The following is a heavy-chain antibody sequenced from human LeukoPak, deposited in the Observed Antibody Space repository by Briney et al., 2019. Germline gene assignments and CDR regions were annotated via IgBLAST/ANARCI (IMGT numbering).Heavy chain of an antibody. D-gene: IGHD6-19*01. J-gene: IGHJ4*02. V-gene: IGHV4-59*01. CDR3: AMGGAVAGLGYYFDY. CDR1: GGSISSYY. Sequence: PSETLSLTCTVSGGSISSYYWSWIRQPPGKGLEWIGYIYYSGSTNYNPSLKSRVTISVDTSKNQFSLKLSSVTAADTAVYYCAMGGAVAGLGYYFDYWGQGTLVTVSS. CDR2: IYYSGST.